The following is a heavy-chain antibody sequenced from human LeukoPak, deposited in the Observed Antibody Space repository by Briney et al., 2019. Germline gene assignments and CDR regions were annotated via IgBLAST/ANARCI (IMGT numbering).Heavy chain of an antibody. V-gene: IGHV4-4*02. CDR1: GGSISRSNW. Sequence: SETLSLTCAVSGGSISRSNWWSWVRQPPGKGLEWIGEIYHSGSTYYNPALKRRVTISVDTSKNQFSLKVKDVTAADTAMYYCARDGRYNWNYWWFDPWGQGTLVIVSS. J-gene: IGHJ5*02. CDR3: ARDGRYNWNYWWFDP. D-gene: IGHD1-7*01. CDR2: IYHSGST.